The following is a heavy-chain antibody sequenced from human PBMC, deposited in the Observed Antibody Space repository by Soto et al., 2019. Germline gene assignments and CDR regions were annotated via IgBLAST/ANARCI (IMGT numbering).Heavy chain of an antibody. D-gene: IGHD3-10*01. Sequence: SETLSLTCAVYGGSFSGYYWSWIRQPPGKGLEWIGEINHSGSTNYNPSLKSRVTISVDTSKNQFSLKLSSVTAADTAVYYCARGSFYYGSGSYRVWFDPWGQGTLVTVSS. V-gene: IGHV4-34*01. J-gene: IGHJ5*02. CDR1: GGSFSGYY. CDR2: INHSGST. CDR3: ARGSFYYGSGSYRVWFDP.